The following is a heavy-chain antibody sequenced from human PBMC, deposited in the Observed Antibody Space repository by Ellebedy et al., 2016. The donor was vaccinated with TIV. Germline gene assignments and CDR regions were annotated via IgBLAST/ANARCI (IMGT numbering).Heavy chain of an antibody. CDR3: ARAITGIAAAGTTLFPGGRYYYMDV. CDR2: IYPGDSES. Sequence: GGSLRLSCKGSGYSFTGYWISWVRQMPGKGLEWMGIIYPGDSESRYSPSFQGQVTISADKSISTAYLQWSSLKASDTAMYYCARAITGIAAAGTTLFPGGRYYYMDVWGKGTTVTVSS. D-gene: IGHD6-13*01. J-gene: IGHJ6*03. CDR1: GYSFTGYW. V-gene: IGHV5-51*01.